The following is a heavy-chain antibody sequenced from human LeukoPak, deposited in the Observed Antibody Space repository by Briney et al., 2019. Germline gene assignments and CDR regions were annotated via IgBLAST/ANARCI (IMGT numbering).Heavy chain of an antibody. D-gene: IGHD3-10*01. Sequence: GGSLRLSCAASGFTFSSYEMNWVRQAPGKGLEWVSYISSSGSTIYYADSVKGRFTISRDNAKNSLYLQMNSLRAEDTALYYCSRPLSFGELFRLDDWGQGTLVTVSS. CDR2: ISSSGSTI. V-gene: IGHV3-48*03. CDR1: GFTFSSYE. J-gene: IGHJ4*02. CDR3: SRPLSFGELFRLDD.